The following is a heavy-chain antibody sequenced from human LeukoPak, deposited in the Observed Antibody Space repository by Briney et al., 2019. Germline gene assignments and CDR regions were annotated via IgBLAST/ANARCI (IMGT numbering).Heavy chain of an antibody. D-gene: IGHD3-3*01. CDR1: DFTGSSNY. J-gene: IGHJ4*02. Sequence: GGSLRLSCAASDFTGSSNYMSWVRQAPGKGLEWVAHIKQDGSQEYYVDSVKGRFTISRDSAKNSLYLQMNSLRAEDTAVYYCARGVPYDSWSGPHYSDYWGQGTLVTVSS. CDR2: IKQDGSQE. V-gene: IGHV3-7*01. CDR3: ARGVPYDSWSGPHYSDY.